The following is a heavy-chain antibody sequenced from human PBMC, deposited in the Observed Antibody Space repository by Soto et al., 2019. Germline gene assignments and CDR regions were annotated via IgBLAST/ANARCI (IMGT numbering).Heavy chain of an antibody. CDR2: VYYSGST. CDR1: GDSISSHY. D-gene: IGHD1-1*01. J-gene: IGHJ4*02. Sequence: SETLSLTCTVSGDSISSHYWDWIRQPPGRGLEWIGNVYYSGSTIYNPSLESRVTISVDRSNNQFSLKLRSVTAADAAVYYCARVRTVFDYWGQGILVTVSS. V-gene: IGHV4-59*11. CDR3: ARVRTVFDY.